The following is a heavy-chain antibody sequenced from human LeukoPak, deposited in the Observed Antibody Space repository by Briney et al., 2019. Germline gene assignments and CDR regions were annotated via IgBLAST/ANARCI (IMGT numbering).Heavy chain of an antibody. J-gene: IGHJ4*02. V-gene: IGHV3-21*01. Sequence: GGSLRLSCAASVFTFSSYSMNWVRQAPGKGLKWVSSISSSSSYIYYADSVKGRFTISRDNAKNSLYLQMNSLRAEDTAVYYCARDSQNYYGSGGEFDYWGQGTLVTVSS. CDR1: VFTFSSYS. CDR2: ISSSSSYI. D-gene: IGHD3-10*01. CDR3: ARDSQNYYGSGGEFDY.